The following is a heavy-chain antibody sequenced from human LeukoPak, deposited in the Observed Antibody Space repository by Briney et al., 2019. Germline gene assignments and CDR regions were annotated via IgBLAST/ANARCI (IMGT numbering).Heavy chain of an antibody. CDR3: ARDGRGYYYMDV. J-gene: IGHJ6*03. D-gene: IGHD1-26*01. Sequence: GGSLRLSCAASGFTFSSYAMHWVRQAPGKGLEWVAFIRYEGSNKYYAYADSVKGRFTISRDNSKNTLYLQMNSLRAEDTAVYYCARDGRGYYYMDVWGKGTTVTVSS. CDR2: IRYEGSNK. CDR1: GFTFSSYA. V-gene: IGHV3-30*02.